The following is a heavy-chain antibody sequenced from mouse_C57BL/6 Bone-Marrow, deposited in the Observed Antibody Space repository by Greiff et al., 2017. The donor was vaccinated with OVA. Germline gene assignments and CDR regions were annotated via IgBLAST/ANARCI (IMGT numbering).Heavy chain of an antibody. CDR2: IDPETGGT. CDR1: GYTFTDYE. D-gene: IGHD1-1*01. J-gene: IGHJ2*01. V-gene: IGHV1-15*01. CDR3: TDYGSSYSRYFDY. Sequence: VHLVESGAELVRPGASVTLSCKASGYTFTDYEMHWVKQTPVHGLEWIGAIDPETGGTAYNQKFKGKAILTADKSSSTAYMELRSLTSEDSAVYYCTDYGSSYSRYFDYWGQGTTLTVSS.